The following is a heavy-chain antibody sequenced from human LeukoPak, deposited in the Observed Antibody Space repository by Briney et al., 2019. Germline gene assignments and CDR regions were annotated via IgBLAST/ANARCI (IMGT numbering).Heavy chain of an antibody. D-gene: IGHD1-14*01. V-gene: IGHV4-4*07. CDR2: IYTSGST. CDR1: GGFFSNYY. Sequence: TSETLSLTRTVSGGFFSNYYWSWIRQPAGKGLEWIGRIYTSGSTNYNPTVKSRVTMSVDTSNNQFSLKLTSVTAADTAVYYCARQPPQYYGMDVWGQGTTVTVSS. CDR3: ARQPPQYYGMDV. J-gene: IGHJ6*02.